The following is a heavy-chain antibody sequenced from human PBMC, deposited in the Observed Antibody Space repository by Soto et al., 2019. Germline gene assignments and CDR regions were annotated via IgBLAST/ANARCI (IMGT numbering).Heavy chain of an antibody. D-gene: IGHD2-15*01. CDR3: ARVYCIGGSCSSVDY. J-gene: IGHJ4*02. V-gene: IGHV1-46*03. CDR2: INPSGGST. CDR1: GYTFTSYY. Sequence: ASVKVSCKASGYTFTSYYMHWVRQAPGQGLEWMGIINPSGGSTSYAQKFQGRVTMTRDTSTSTVYMELSSLRSEDTAVYYCARVYCIGGSCSSVDYWGQGTLVTVSS.